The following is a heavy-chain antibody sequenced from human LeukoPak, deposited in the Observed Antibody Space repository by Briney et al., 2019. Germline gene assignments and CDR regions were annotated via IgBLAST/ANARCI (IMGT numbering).Heavy chain of an antibody. CDR2: VYNSGST. J-gene: IGHJ4*02. CDR1: GGSISNYY. V-gene: IGHV4-59*12. Sequence: PSETLSLTCTVSGGSISNYYWSWIRQPPGKGLEWLGYVYNSGSTNYNPSLKSRVTISVDTSKNQFSLKLSSVTAADTAVYYCARDPKSGTTNGFDYWGQGTLVTVSS. CDR3: ARDPKSGTTNGFDY. D-gene: IGHD1-1*01.